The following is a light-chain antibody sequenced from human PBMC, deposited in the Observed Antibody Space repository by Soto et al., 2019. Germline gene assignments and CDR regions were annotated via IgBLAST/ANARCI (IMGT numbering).Light chain of an antibody. CDR2: DVS. Sequence: QSALTQPASVSGSPGQSITISCTGTSSDVGGYNYVSWYQQHPGKAPKLIIYDVSNRPSGVSNRFSGSKSGNTASLTISGLQAEDEADYYCSSYTSSGSFVVFGGGTKLTV. CDR1: SSDVGGYNY. CDR3: SSYTSSGSFVV. J-gene: IGLJ2*01. V-gene: IGLV2-14*01.